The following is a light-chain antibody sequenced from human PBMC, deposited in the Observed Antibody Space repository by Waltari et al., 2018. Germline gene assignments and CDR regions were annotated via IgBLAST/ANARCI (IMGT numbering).Light chain of an antibody. Sequence: QSALTQPTSVSGSPGQSITISCTGTSSDVGGYNSASWYQQHPGKAPKLMIYDVSNRPSGFSNRFSGSKSGNTASLTISGLQAEDEADYYCSSYTSSSTLWVFGGGTKLTVL. CDR1: SSDVGGYNS. V-gene: IGLV2-14*03. J-gene: IGLJ3*02. CDR2: DVS. CDR3: SSYTSSSTLWV.